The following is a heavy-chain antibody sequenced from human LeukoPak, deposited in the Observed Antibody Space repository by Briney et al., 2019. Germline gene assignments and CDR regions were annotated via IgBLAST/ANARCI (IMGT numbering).Heavy chain of an antibody. CDR3: ASLTAGTNSDF. CDR2: ISSSSAYT. V-gene: IGHV3-11*03. D-gene: IGHD6-13*01. J-gene: IGHJ4*02. CDR1: GFTFSDYY. Sequence: PGGSLRLSCAASGFTFSDYYMSWIRQAPGKGLEWVSYISSSSAYTNYADSVKGRFTISRDNAKNSLFLQMNSLRAEDTAVYYCASLTAGTNSDFWGQGTLVTVSS.